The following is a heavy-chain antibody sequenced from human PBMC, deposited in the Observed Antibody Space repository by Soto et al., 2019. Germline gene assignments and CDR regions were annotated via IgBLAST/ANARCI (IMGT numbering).Heavy chain of an antibody. D-gene: IGHD6-19*01. CDR2: ISGSGGST. Sequence: EVQLLESGGGLVQPGGSLRLSCAASGFTFSSYAMNWVRQAPGKGLEWVSGISGSGGSTYYADSVKGRFTISRDNSKKTLYLQMNSLRAEDTAVYYCARQWLVRGYFDYWGQGTLVTVSS. V-gene: IGHV3-23*01. CDR1: GFTFSSYA. J-gene: IGHJ4*02. CDR3: ARQWLVRGYFDY.